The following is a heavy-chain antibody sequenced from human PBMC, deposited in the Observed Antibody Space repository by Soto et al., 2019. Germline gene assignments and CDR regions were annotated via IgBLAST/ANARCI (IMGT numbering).Heavy chain of an antibody. V-gene: IGHV4-30-2*01. Sequence: SETLSLTCAVSGGSISGGYYSWSWIRQPPGKGLEWIGFIYNSGSTYYNSSLKSRVTISVDGSKNHFFLNLTSVTAADTAVYYWARQTYYHDSSGFKRVQDFDYWDQGAMVTVSS. J-gene: IGHJ4*02. D-gene: IGHD3-22*01. CDR3: ARQTYYHDSSGFKRVQDFDY. CDR1: GGSISGGYYS. CDR2: IYNSGST.